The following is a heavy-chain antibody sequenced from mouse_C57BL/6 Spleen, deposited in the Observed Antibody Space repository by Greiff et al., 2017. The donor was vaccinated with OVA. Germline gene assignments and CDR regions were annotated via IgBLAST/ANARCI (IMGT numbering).Heavy chain of an antibody. V-gene: IGHV1-54*01. CDR1: GYAFTNYL. Sequence: VQLVESGAELVRPGTSVKVSCKASGYAFTNYLIEWVKQRPGQGLEWIGVINPGSGGTNYNEKFKGKATLTADKSSSTAYMQLSSLTSEDSAVYFCARSLGFDYWGQGTTLTVSS. CDR3: ARSLGFDY. J-gene: IGHJ2*01. CDR2: INPGSGGT. D-gene: IGHD4-1*01.